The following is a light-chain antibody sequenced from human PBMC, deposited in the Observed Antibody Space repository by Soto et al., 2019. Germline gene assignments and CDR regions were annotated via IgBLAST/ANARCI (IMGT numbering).Light chain of an antibody. CDR1: SSDVGGYNY. Sequence: QSALTQPASVSGSPGQSITISCTGTSSDVGGYNYVSWYQQHPGKAPKLMIDDVSNRPAGVANLFSGSKSGTMASLTISGLQAEDEEAYYCSSYTSSSPVVFGGGTKLTVL. CDR2: DVS. CDR3: SSYTSSSPVV. J-gene: IGLJ2*01. V-gene: IGLV2-14*01.